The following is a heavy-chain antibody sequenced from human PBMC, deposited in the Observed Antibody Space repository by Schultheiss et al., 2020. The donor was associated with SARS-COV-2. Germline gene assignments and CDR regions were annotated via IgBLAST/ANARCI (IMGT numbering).Heavy chain of an antibody. CDR3: ARDRDQFLNYYGSGSPLDY. CDR1: GFTFSSYA. Sequence: GGSLRLSCAASGFTFSSYAMNWVRQPPGKGLEWVSGISGSGGSTYYTDSVKGRFTISRDNSKNTLYLQMNNLRGEDTAFYYCARDRDQFLNYYGSGSPLDYWGQGTLVTVSS. J-gene: IGHJ4*02. V-gene: IGHV3-23*01. CDR2: ISGSGGST. D-gene: IGHD3-10*01.